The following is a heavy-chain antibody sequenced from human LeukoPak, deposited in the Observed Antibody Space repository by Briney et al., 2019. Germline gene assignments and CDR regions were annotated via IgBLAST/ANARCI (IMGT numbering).Heavy chain of an antibody. CDR3: ARKVGAHEGYFDY. V-gene: IGHV4-34*01. CDR1: GGSLSGYY. D-gene: IGHD1-26*01. CDR2: INHSGTT. J-gene: IGHJ4*02. Sequence: SETLSLTCAVYGGSLSGYYWNWIRQPPGKGLEWIGEINHSGTTNYNPSLKSRVTISVDRSKNQFSLKLSSVTAADTAVYYCARKVGAHEGYFDYWGQGTLVTVSS.